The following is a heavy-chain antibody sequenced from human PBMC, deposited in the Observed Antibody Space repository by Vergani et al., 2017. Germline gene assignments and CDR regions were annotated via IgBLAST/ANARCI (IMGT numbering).Heavy chain of an antibody. CDR2: ISYDGTNK. Sequence: QVQLVESGGGVVQPGRSLRLSCAASGFTFGDHGIHWVRRAPGKGLEWVALISYDGTNKYYTNSVRGRFTISRDNSKSTLVLQMNSLRVEDMAVYYCARDRGDWRYSRYFYNYYMDVWGKGTTVTVSS. CDR3: ARDRGDWRYSRYFYNYYMDV. J-gene: IGHJ6*03. CDR1: GFTFGDHG. V-gene: IGHV3-30-3*01. D-gene: IGHD2-8*02.